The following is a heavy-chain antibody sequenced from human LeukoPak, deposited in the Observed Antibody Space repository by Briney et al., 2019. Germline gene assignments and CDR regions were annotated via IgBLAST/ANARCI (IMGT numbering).Heavy chain of an antibody. J-gene: IGHJ4*02. V-gene: IGHV1-2*02. Sequence: ASVKVSCKASGYTFTCYYMHWVRQAPGQGREWMGWINPNSGGTNYAQKFQGRVTMTRDTSISTAYMELSRLRSDDTAVYYCARSSITMVRGVISYWGQGTLVTVSS. CDR2: INPNSGGT. CDR1: GYTFTCYY. D-gene: IGHD3-10*01. CDR3: ARSSITMVRGVISY.